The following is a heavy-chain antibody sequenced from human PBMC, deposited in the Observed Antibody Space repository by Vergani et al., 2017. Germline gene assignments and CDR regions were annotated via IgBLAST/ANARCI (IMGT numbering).Heavy chain of an antibody. V-gene: IGHV4-59*01. CDR3: ARGVSVAAADPGWFDP. J-gene: IGHJ5*02. Sequence: QVQLQESGPGLVKPSETLSLTCTVSGGSISSYYWSWIRQPPGKGLGWIGYIYYSGSTNYNPSLKSRVTISVDTSKNQFSLKLSSVTAADTAVYYCARGVSVAAADPGWFDPWGQGTLVTVSS. CDR2: IYYSGST. CDR1: GGSISSYY. D-gene: IGHD6-13*01.